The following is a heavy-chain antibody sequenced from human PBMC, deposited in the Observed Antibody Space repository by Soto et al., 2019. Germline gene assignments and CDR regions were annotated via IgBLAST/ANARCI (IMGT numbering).Heavy chain of an antibody. V-gene: IGHV1-8*01. CDR3: ARGSGEPGWFDP. Sequence: ASVKVSCKASGYTFTSYDINWVRQATGQGLEWMGWMDPNSGNTGYAQKFQGRVTMTRNTSISTAYMELSSLRSEDTAVYYCARGSGEPGWFDPWGQGTLVTVPQ. D-gene: IGHD3-10*01. CDR2: MDPNSGNT. CDR1: GYTFTSYD. J-gene: IGHJ5*02.